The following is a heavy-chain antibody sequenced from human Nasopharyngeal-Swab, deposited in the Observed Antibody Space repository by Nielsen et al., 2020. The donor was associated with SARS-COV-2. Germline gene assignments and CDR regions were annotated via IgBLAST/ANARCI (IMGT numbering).Heavy chain of an antibody. D-gene: IGHD3-22*01. CDR1: GYSFTGEY. J-gene: IGHJ4*02. Sequence: ASVKVSCKASGYSFTGEYMHWVRQAPGQGLEWMGWINPNSGGTKYAQKFQGKFTMTRDTSISTAYMELSSLRFDDTAVYYCARDYYDNYDSDYWGQGTLVTVSS. V-gene: IGHV1-2*02. CDR2: INPNSGGT. CDR3: ARDYYDNYDSDY.